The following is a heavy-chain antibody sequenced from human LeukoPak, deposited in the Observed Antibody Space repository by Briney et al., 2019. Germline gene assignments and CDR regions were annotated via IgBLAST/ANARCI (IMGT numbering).Heavy chain of an antibody. Sequence: GRSLRLSCAASGFTFSSYCMHWVRQAPGKGLEWVAVIWYDGSNKYYADSVKGRFTISRDNSKNTLYLQMNSLRAEDTAVYYCAKSPMTTVTRVLDYWGQGTLVTVSS. J-gene: IGHJ4*02. CDR1: GFTFSSYC. CDR2: IWYDGSNK. V-gene: IGHV3-33*06. CDR3: AKSPMTTVTRVLDY. D-gene: IGHD4-17*01.